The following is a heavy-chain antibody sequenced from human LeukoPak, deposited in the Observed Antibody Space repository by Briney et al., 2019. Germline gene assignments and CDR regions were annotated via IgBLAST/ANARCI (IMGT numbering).Heavy chain of an antibody. CDR1: GVSFSGYY. Sequence: SETRSLTCVVYGVSFSGYYWSWIRQPPGKGLEWIGEINHSGSTNYNASLKSRVTISVDTSKNQFSLKLSSVTAADTAVYYCARVDHYGSGSYYSPYFDYWGQGTLVTVSS. J-gene: IGHJ4*02. CDR3: ARVDHYGSGSYYSPYFDY. CDR2: INHSGST. D-gene: IGHD3-10*01. V-gene: IGHV4-34*01.